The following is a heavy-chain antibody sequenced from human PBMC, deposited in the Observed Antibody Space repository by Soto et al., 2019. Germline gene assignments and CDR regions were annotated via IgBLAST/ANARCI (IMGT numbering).Heavy chain of an antibody. CDR2: ISGSGGST. V-gene: IGHV3-23*01. Sequence: GGSLRLSCAASGFTFSSYAMSWVRQAPGKGLEWVSAISGSGGSTYYADSVKGRFTISRDNSKNTLYLQMNSRRAEDTAVYYCVKSPHSYYYYYGMDVWGQGTTVTVSS. J-gene: IGHJ6*02. CDR3: VKSPHSYYYYYGMDV. CDR1: GFTFSSYA.